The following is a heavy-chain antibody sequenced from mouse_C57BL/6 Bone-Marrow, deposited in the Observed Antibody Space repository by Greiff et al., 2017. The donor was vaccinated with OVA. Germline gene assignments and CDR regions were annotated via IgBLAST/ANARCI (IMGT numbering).Heavy chain of an antibody. D-gene: IGHD5-1*01. CDR2: IHPNSGST. J-gene: IGHJ4*01. CDR1: GYTFTSYW. CDR3: ASEGSTLFYYAMDY. V-gene: IGHV1-64*01. Sequence: VQLQQSGAELVKPGASVKLSCKASGYTFTSYWMHWVKQRPGQGLEWIGMIHPNSGSTNYNEKFKSKATLTADKSSSTAYMQLSSLTSGDSAVYYCASEGSTLFYYAMDYWGRGTSVTVSS.